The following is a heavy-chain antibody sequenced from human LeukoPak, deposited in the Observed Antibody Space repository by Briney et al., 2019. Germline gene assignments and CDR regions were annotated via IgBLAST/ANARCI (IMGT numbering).Heavy chain of an antibody. CDR3: ARAAYCGGDCYDNWFDP. J-gene: IGHJ5*02. D-gene: IGHD2-21*02. V-gene: IGHV1-69*04. CDR2: IIPILGIA. CDR1: GYTFSSYA. Sequence: SVKVSCKASGYTFSSYAISWVRQAPGQGLEWMGRIIPILGIANYAQKFQGRVTITADKSTSTAYMELSSLRSEDTAVYYCARAAYCGGDCYDNWFDPWGQGTLVTVSS.